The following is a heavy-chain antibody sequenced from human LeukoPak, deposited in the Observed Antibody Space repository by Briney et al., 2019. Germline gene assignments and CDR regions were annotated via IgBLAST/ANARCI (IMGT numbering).Heavy chain of an antibody. J-gene: IGHJ4*02. CDR2: TSGSGSGT. D-gene: IGHD5-12*01. Sequence: PGGSLRLSWAASGXTFSDYDMNWVRQAPGKGLEWVSGTSGSGSGTYYADSVKGRFSISRDNSKNTLSLQMNSLRAEDTAIYYCAKQRGYTYNYAIDYWGQGTLVTVSS. V-gene: IGHV3-23*01. CDR1: GXTFSDYD. CDR3: AKQRGYTYNYAIDY.